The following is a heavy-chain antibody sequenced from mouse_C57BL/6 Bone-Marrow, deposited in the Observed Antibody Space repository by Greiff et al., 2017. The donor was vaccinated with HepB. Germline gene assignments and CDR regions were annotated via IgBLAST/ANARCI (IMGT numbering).Heavy chain of an antibody. CDR1: GYTFSSYW. J-gene: IGHJ3*01. CDR2: SDTSDSYT. D-gene: IGHD2-4*01. V-gene: IGHV1-50*01. Sequence: QVQLQQPGAELVKPGASVKLSCKASGYTFSSYWMRWVKQRPGQGLEWIGESDTSDSYTNYNQKFKAKATLTVDTTSSTAYMQLRSLTSEDSAVYYCAGGLFAYWGQGTLVTVSA. CDR3: AGGLFAY.